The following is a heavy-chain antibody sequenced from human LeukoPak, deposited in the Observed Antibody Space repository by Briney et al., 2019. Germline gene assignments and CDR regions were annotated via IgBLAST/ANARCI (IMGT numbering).Heavy chain of an antibody. J-gene: IGHJ5*02. D-gene: IGHD5-24*01. V-gene: IGHV4-61*02. CDR1: GGSISSGSYY. CDR2: IYTSGST. Sequence: SQTLSLTCTVSGGSISSGSYYWSWIRQPAGKGLEWIGRIYTSGSTNYNPSLKSRVTISVDTSKNQFSLKLSSVTATDTAVYYRARDGEDGYNLYNWFDPWGQGTLVTVSS. CDR3: ARDGEDGYNLYNWFDP.